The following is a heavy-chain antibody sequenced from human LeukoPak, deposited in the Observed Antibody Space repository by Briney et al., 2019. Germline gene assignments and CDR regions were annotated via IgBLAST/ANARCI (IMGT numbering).Heavy chain of an antibody. CDR1: GYTFTGYY. J-gene: IGHJ4*02. D-gene: IGHD3-22*01. CDR2: INPNSGGT. V-gene: IGHV1-2*02. Sequence: ASVKVSCKASGYTFTGYYMHWVRQAPGQGLEWMGWINPNSGGTNYAQKFQGRVTMTRDTSISTAYMELSRLRPDDTAVYYCARDMYYDSSGYPYWGQGTLVTVSS. CDR3: ARDMYYDSSGYPY.